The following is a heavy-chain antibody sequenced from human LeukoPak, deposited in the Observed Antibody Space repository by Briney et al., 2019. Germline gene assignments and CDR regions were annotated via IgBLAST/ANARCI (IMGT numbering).Heavy chain of an antibody. D-gene: IGHD2-2*01. CDR2: INSDGSIT. J-gene: IGHJ4*02. V-gene: IGHV3-74*01. CDR1: GFTLRSYW. CDR3: ARVTASWHPYIDY. Sequence: GGSLRLSCAASGFTLRSYWMHWFRQAPGEGLVWVSRINSDGSITTYADSVEGRFTISRDNAKNTLYLQMNSLRVEDTAVYYCARVTASWHPYIDYRGQGTLVTVSS.